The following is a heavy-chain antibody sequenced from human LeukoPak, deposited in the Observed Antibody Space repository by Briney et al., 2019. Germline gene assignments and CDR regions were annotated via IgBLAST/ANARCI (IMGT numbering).Heavy chain of an antibody. V-gene: IGHV3-7*01. J-gene: IGHJ4*02. CDR1: GFTFSSYW. CDR2: IKQDGSEK. Sequence: PGGSLRLSCAASGFTFSSYWMSWVRQAPGKGLEWVANIKQDGSEKYYVDSVKGRFTISRDNAKNSLYLQMNSLRAEDTAVYYCARDRPIVARISDHYFDYWGQGTLVTVSS. D-gene: IGHD5-12*01. CDR3: ARDRPIVARISDHYFDY.